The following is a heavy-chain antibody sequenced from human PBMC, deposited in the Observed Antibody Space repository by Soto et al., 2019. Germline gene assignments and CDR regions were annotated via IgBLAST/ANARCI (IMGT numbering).Heavy chain of an antibody. D-gene: IGHD3-22*01. V-gene: IGHV4-39*01. CDR3: ARLLMDSSGYYSDY. CDR2: IYYSGTT. J-gene: IGHJ4*02. Sequence: SETLSLTCTVAGSSISSSSYYWGWIRQPPGKGLEWIGSIYYSGTTYYNASLKSRLTISVDTSKKQFSLKLSSVTAADTAVYYCARLLMDSSGYYSDYWGQGTLVTVSS. CDR1: GSSISSSSYY.